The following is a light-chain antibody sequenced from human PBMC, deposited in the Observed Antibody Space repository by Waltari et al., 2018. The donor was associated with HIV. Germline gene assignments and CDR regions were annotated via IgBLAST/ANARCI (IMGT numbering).Light chain of an antibody. Sequence: EIVFTQSPPTPSLSPGERCTLSCRASQSVSSYLAWYQQKPGQAPRLLIYDASNRATGIPARFSGSGSGTDFTLTISSLEPEDFAVYYCQQRSNWPKTFGQGTKLEIK. V-gene: IGKV3-11*01. CDR1: QSVSSY. J-gene: IGKJ2*01. CDR2: DAS. CDR3: QQRSNWPKT.